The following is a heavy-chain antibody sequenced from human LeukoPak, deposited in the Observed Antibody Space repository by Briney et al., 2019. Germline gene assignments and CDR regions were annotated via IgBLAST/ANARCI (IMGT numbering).Heavy chain of an antibody. CDR3: GRLNTDWGFLFDS. D-gene: IGHD7-27*01. J-gene: IGHJ4*02. Sequence: PSETLSLTCIVSGDSISRNTYHWGWVRQPPGKGLEWIGTIYYSGSIHYNQSLRGRVALSVDTSKNQFSLKLTSVTAADTAVYYCGRLNTDWGFLFDSWGQGTLVTVSS. V-gene: IGHV4-39*01. CDR1: GDSISRNTYH. CDR2: IYYSGSI.